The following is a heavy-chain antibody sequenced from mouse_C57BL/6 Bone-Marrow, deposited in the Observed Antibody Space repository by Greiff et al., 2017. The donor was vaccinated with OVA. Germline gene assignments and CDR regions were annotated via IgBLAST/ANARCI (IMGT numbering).Heavy chain of an antibody. CDR1: GYTFTSYG. J-gene: IGHJ1*03. CDR3: ARGIITTVVSLPYWYFDV. D-gene: IGHD1-1*01. Sequence: QVQLQQSGAELARPGASVKLSCKASGYTFTSYGISWVKQRTGQGLEWIGEIYPRSGNTSYNEKFKGKATLTADKSSSTAYMELRSLTSEDSAVYFCARGIITTVVSLPYWYFDVWGTGTTVTVSS. V-gene: IGHV1-81*01. CDR2: IYPRSGNT.